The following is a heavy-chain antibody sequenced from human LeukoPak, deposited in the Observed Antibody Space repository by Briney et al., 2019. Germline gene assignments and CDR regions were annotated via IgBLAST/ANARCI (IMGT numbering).Heavy chain of an antibody. J-gene: IGHJ4*02. CDR1: GFTFSSYA. Sequence: PGGSLRLSCAASGFTFSSYAMHWVRQAPGKGLEWVAVISYDGSNKYYADSVKGRFTISRDNSKNTLYLQMNSLRAEDTAVYYCARGEWLVLALDYWGQGTLVTVSS. V-gene: IGHV3-30-3*01. CDR3: ARGEWLVLALDY. D-gene: IGHD6-19*01. CDR2: ISYDGSNK.